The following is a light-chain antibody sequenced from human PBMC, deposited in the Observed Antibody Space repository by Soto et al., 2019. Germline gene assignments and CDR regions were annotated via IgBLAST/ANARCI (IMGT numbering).Light chain of an antibody. CDR3: QQYGSSRWT. CDR2: GAS. J-gene: IGKJ1*01. Sequence: ETVLTQSPGTLSLYPGERATLSCRASQSVSSSYLAWYQQKPGQAPRLLIYGASSRATGIPDRFSGSGSGTDFTLTISRLEPEDFAVYYCQQYGSSRWTFGQGTKVEIK. V-gene: IGKV3-20*01. CDR1: QSVSSSY.